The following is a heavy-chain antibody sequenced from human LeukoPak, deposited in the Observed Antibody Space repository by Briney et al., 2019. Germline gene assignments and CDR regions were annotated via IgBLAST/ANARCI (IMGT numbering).Heavy chain of an antibody. V-gene: IGHV3-33*01. CDR1: GFAFSSYG. CDR3: AREKGIAADGHYYYYGMDV. J-gene: IGHJ6*02. Sequence: GGSLRLSCAASGFAFSSYGMHWVRQAPGKGLEWVAVIWYDGSNKYYADSVKGRFTISRDNSKNTLYLQMNSLRAEDTAVYYCAREKGIAADGHYYYYGMDVWGQGTTVTVSS. CDR2: IWYDGSNK. D-gene: IGHD6-13*01.